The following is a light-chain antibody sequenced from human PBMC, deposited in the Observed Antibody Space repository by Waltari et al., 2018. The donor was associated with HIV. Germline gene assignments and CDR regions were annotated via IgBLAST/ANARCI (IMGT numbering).Light chain of an antibody. Sequence: SYVLTQPPSVSVAPGETAAINCEGPSLGGKSVQWYRQKPGQAPMLVVFRENDRPSGIPDRVAGSISETLATLTISRVEAGDEADYYCHVWDSASDQVVFGGGTKLTVL. J-gene: IGLJ2*01. CDR3: HVWDSASDQVV. CDR1: SLGGKS. CDR2: REN. V-gene: IGLV3-21*02.